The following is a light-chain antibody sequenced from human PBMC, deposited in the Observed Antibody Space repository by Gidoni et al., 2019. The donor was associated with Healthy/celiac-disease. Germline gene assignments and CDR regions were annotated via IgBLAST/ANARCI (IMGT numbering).Light chain of an antibody. CDR1: QSVSSSY. V-gene: IGKV3-20*01. CDR3: QQYGSSPET. J-gene: IGKJ1*01. CDR2: GAS. Sequence: VLTQSPVTLSLSPGERAPLFCRASQSVSSSYLAWYQQKPGQAPRLLIYGASSRATGIPDRFSGSGSGTDFTLTISRLEPEDFAVYYCQQYGSSPETFGRGTKVEIK.